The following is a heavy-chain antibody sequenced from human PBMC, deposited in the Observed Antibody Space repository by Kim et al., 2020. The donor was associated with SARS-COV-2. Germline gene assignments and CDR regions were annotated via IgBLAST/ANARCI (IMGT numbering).Heavy chain of an antibody. CDR3: ARSLQPFDY. J-gene: IGHJ4*02. Sequence: GSTHYNPSLRGRVTRSVDTSRTRFSLKLSSVTAADTAVYYCARSLQPFDYWGQGTLVTVSS. V-gene: IGHV4-34*01. CDR2: GST.